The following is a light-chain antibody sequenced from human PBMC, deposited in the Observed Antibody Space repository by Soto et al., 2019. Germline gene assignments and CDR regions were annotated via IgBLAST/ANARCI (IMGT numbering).Light chain of an antibody. V-gene: IGLV1-44*01. CDR2: SNN. J-gene: IGLJ2*01. CDR1: SSNIARNT. Sequence: QSVLTPTPSASGTPGQRVTISCSGSSSNIARNTVNWYQQLPGTAPKLLIYSNNQRPSGVPDRVSGSKSGTSASLAISGLQPEDEADYYCAVWDDSMNGVVFGGGTKVTVL. CDR3: AVWDDSMNGVV.